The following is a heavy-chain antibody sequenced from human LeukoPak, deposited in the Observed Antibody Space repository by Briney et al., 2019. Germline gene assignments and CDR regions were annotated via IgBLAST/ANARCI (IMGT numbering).Heavy chain of an antibody. CDR1: GGSISSYY. CDR3: ARGSRYYYYGMDV. J-gene: IGHJ6*02. CDR2: IYYSGST. Sequence: SEALSLTCTVSGGSISSYYWSWIRQPPGKGLEWIGYIYYSGSTNYNPSLKSRVTISVDTSKNQFSLKLSSVTAADTAVYYCARGSRYYYYGMDVWGQGTTVTVSS. V-gene: IGHV4-59*01.